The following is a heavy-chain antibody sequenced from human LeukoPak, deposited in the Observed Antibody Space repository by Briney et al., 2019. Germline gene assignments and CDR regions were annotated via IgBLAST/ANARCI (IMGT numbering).Heavy chain of an antibody. D-gene: IGHD3-16*01. V-gene: IGHV3-23*01. CDR2: ISGDGTRT. CDR1: GFSFSSYA. CDR3: AKWPEGAMDYFDY. J-gene: IGHJ4*02. Sequence: GGSLRLSCAASGFSFSSYAMTWARQAPVKGLEWVSAISGDGTRTHYADSVKGRFTISRDNSKNTLYLEMSSLRVEDTAIYYCAKWPEGAMDYFDYWGQGTLVTVSS.